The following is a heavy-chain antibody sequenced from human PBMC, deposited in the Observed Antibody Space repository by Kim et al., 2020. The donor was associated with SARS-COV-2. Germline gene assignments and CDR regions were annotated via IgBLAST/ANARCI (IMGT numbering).Heavy chain of an antibody. CDR2: I. J-gene: IGHJ4*02. Sequence: ISNRDPERGRFTITKDNEKTSLFLQMNSLRAEDTAVYYCARGPNYSPFDYWGQGTLVTVSS. CDR3: ARGPNYSPFDY. V-gene: IGHV3-48*03. D-gene: IGHD4-4*01.